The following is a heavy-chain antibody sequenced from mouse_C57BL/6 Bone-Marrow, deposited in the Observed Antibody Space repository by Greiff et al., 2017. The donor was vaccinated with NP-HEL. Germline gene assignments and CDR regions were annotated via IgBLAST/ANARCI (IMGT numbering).Heavy chain of an antibody. CDR3: VRPIYYGDAMDY. Sequence: EVMLVESGGGLVQPKGSLKLSCAASGFSFNTYAMNWVRQAPGKGLEWVARIRSKSNNYATYYADSVKDRFTISRDDSESMLYLQMNNLKTEDTAMYYCVRPIYYGDAMDYWGQGTSVTVSS. CDR1: GFSFNTYA. CDR2: IRSKSNNYAT. J-gene: IGHJ4*01. V-gene: IGHV10-1*01. D-gene: IGHD2-1*01.